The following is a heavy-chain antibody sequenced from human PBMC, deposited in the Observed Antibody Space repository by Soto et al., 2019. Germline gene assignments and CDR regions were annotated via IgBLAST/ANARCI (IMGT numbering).Heavy chain of an antibody. CDR3: AKGGRQWLVTSDFNY. CDR2: VSHDGRNT. Sequence: VQLVESGGGVVQPGRSLPLSCAASGFTFSDYAMHWVRQAPGKGLEWVAVVSHDGRNTHYADSVKGRFTISRDSSKNTVSLEMSSLRAEDTAVYYCAKGGRQWLVTSDFNYWGQGALVTVSS. D-gene: IGHD6-19*01. J-gene: IGHJ4*02. V-gene: IGHV3-30*18. CDR1: GFTFSDYA.